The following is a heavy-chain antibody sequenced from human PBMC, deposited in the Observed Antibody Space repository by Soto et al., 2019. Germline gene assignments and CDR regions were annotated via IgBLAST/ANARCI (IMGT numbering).Heavy chain of an antibody. CDR3: ARALGASTRDRFCRRGTCFVAGVN. J-gene: IGHJ4*02. Sequence: QVQLLQSGAEVRRPGSSVKVSCKASGGNFNTYAITWVRQAPGQGLDWMGGIIPMFDTTTYAPKFQGRVTISADESTSTAYLEMSSLTSEDTAVYYCARALGASTRDRFCRRGTCFVAGVNWGQGTLVTVSS. CDR2: IIPMFDTT. V-gene: IGHV1-69*01. CDR1: GGNFNTYA. D-gene: IGHD1-1*01.